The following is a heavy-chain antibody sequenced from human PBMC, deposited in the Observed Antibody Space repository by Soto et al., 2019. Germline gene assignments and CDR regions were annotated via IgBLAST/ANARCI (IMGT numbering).Heavy chain of an antibody. D-gene: IGHD1-26*01. CDR3: ARNRGYYVTDY. Sequence: QVQLQESGPGLVKPSETLSLTCNVSGASITSHYWTWIRQSPGKGLEWIGYMFYGGTANYNPSLRGRVTISLATSKNQSSLKLSSVTAADTSVYYCARNRGYYVTDYWGQGTLVTVSS. J-gene: IGHJ4*02. CDR2: MFYGGTA. CDR1: GASITSHY. V-gene: IGHV4-59*08.